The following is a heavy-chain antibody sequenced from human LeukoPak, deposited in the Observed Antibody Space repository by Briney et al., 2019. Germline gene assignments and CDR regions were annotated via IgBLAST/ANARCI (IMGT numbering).Heavy chain of an antibody. Sequence: SETLSLTCTVSGGSISSYYWSWIRQPPGKGLEWIGYIYYSGSTNYNPSLKSRVTISVDTSKNQLSLKLSSVTAADTAVYYCARVQAPLRYFDWLSNGGCYFDYWGQGTLVTVSS. CDR1: GGSISSYY. D-gene: IGHD3-9*01. J-gene: IGHJ4*02. CDR3: ARVQAPLRYFDWLSNGGCYFDY. V-gene: IGHV4-59*01. CDR2: IYYSGST.